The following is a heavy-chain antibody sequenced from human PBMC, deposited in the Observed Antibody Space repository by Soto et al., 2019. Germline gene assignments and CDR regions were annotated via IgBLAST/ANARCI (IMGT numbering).Heavy chain of an antibody. CDR2: ISAYNGNT. V-gene: IGHV1-18*01. D-gene: IGHD3-16*01. Sequence: GASVKVSCKASGYTFTSYGISCVRHAPGQGLEWMGWISAYNGNTNYAQKFQGRVTMTRNTSISTAYMELSRLRSEDTAVYYCARALLPFYWFDPWGQGTLVTVSS. CDR3: ARALLPFYWFDP. CDR1: GYTFTSYG. J-gene: IGHJ5*02.